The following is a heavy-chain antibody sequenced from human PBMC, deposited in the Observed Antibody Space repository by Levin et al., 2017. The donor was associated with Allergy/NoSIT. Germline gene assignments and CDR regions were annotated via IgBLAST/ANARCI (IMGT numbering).Heavy chain of an antibody. V-gene: IGHV1-69*13. CDR3: ARDKVGYDFWSGSVPFDY. D-gene: IGHD3-3*01. Sequence: SVKVSCKASGGTFSSYAISWVRQAPGQGLEWMGGIIPIFGTANYAQKFQGRVTITADESTSTAYMELSSLRSEDTAVYYCARDKVGYDFWSGSVPFDYWGQGTLVTVSS. CDR2: IIPIFGTA. J-gene: IGHJ4*02. CDR1: GGTFSSYA.